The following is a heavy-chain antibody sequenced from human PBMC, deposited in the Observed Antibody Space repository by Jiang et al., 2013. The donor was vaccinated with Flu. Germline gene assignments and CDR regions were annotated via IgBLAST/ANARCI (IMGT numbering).Heavy chain of an antibody. V-gene: IGHV3-30*04. Sequence: VQLLESGGGVVQPGKSLRLSCAASGFTFRSHAMHWVRQAPGKGLEWVAFISSDGSKTYYADSVKGRFSISRDNSKNTLNLQVNSLKGDDTAVYYCAREIAVAPVGFDYWGQGTLITVSS. CDR1: GFTFRSHA. CDR3: AREIAVAPVGFDY. CDR2: ISSDGSKT. D-gene: IGHD6-19*01. J-gene: IGHJ4*02.